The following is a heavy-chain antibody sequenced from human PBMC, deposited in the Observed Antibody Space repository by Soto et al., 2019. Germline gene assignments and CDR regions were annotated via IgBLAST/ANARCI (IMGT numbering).Heavy chain of an antibody. Sequence: PSETLSLTCAVYGGSFSGYYWSWIRQPPGKGLGWIGEINHSGSTNYNPSLKSRVTISVDTSKNQFSLKLSSVTAADTAVYYCASRHSGYDHCFDYWGQGTLVTVSS. V-gene: IGHV4-34*01. CDR2: INHSGST. D-gene: IGHD5-12*01. CDR3: ASRHSGYDHCFDY. CDR1: GGSFSGYY. J-gene: IGHJ4*02.